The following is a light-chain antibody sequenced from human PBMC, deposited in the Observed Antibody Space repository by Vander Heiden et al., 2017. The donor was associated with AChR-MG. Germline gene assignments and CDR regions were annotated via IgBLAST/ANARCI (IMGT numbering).Light chain of an antibody. J-gene: IGLJ2*01. CDR1: SSDVGGYNS. Sequence: QSALTQPPSASGSPGQSVTISCTGTSSDVGGYNSVSWYQQHPGKAPKLVILEVSERPSGVPDRFSGSKSGNKASLPVSGLQAEDEADDYCSSYAVSNNVLFGGGTKLTVL. CDR2: EVS. CDR3: SSYAVSNNVL. V-gene: IGLV2-8*01.